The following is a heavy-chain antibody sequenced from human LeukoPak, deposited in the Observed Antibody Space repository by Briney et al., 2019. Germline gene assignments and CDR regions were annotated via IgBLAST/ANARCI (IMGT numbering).Heavy chain of an antibody. Sequence: ASVKVSCKASGFVFTAHWMHWVRQMPGKGLEWMGRIDPSDSYTNYSPSFQGHVTISADKSISTAYLQWSSLKASDTAMYYCARHESITGTAWVAYWGQGTLVTVSS. V-gene: IGHV5-10-1*01. J-gene: IGHJ4*02. CDR3: ARHESITGTAWVAY. CDR1: GFVFTAHW. CDR2: IDPSDSYT. D-gene: IGHD1-7*01.